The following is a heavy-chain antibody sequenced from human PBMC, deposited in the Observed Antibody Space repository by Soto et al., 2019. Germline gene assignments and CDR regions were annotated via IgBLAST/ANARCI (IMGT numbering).Heavy chain of an antibody. D-gene: IGHD2-2*01. Sequence: QVQLVESGGGVVQPGRSLRLSCAASGFTFSSYGMHWVRQAPGKGLEWVAVISYDGSNKDYADSVKGRFTISRDNSKYTLYLQMNSLRAEDTAVYYCAKDRGYCSSTSCYSGFYYYYGMDVWGQGTTVTVSS. CDR3: AKDRGYCSSTSCYSGFYYYYGMDV. V-gene: IGHV3-30*18. CDR1: GFTFSSYG. CDR2: ISYDGSNK. J-gene: IGHJ6*02.